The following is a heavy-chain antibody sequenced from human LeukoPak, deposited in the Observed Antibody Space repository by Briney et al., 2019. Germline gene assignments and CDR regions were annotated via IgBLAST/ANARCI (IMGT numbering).Heavy chain of an antibody. D-gene: IGHD5-24*01. CDR3: GRYGLSGNGYTSYFYYGMDF. CDR2: IYSDESLI. J-gene: IGHJ6*02. V-gene: IGHV5-51*01. CDR1: GYSFTSYW. Sequence: GESLKISCKGSGYSFTSYWIGWVRQTPGKGLEWMGFIYSDESLIRYSPSFEGQVTISADNSINTAYLQWNSLKASDTAMYYCGRYGLSGNGYTSYFYYGMDFWGQGTVVTVSS.